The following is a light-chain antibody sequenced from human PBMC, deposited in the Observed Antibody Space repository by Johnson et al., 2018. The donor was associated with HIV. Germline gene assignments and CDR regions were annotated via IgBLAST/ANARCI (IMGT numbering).Light chain of an antibody. J-gene: IGLJ1*01. CDR1: SSNIGTNY. Sequence: QSVLTQSPSVSAAPGQNVTISCSGGSSNIGTNYVSWYQQFPGTAPKLLIYDNNKRPSGIPDRFSGSKSGPSATLALTGLQHGDEAEYYCGTWDSSLSAYNYVFGIGTKVTVL. V-gene: IGLV1-51*01. CDR2: DNN. CDR3: GTWDSSLSAYNYV.